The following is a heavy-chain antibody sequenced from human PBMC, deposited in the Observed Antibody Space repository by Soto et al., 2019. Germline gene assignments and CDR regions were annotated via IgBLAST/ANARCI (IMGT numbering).Heavy chain of an antibody. D-gene: IGHD2-15*01. Sequence: SVKVSCKASGGTFSSYAISWVRQAPGQGLEWMGGIIPIFGTANYAQKFQGRVTITADGSTSTACMELSSLRSEDTAVYYCARASGYCSGGSCSPSLDYYYYYGMDVWRQGTTVTFSS. CDR1: GGTFSSYA. V-gene: IGHV1-69*13. J-gene: IGHJ6*02. CDR2: IIPIFGTA. CDR3: ARASGYCSGGSCSPSLDYYYYYGMDV.